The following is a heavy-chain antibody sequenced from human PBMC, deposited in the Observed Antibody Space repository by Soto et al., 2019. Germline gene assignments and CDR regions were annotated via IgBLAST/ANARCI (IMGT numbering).Heavy chain of an antibody. Sequence: QVNLVQSGAEVKKPGASVRVSCKASGYTFSNYALTWVRRAPGQGLEWMGWISAHSGDTNYAQKFQGRVTMTTDTSTSKADLELRSLTSDDTAVYYCARAITIMFVAPDYWGQGTLVTVAS. V-gene: IGHV1-18*01. J-gene: IGHJ4*02. CDR3: ARAITIMFVAPDY. CDR1: GYTFSNYA. CDR2: ISAHSGDT. D-gene: IGHD5-12*01.